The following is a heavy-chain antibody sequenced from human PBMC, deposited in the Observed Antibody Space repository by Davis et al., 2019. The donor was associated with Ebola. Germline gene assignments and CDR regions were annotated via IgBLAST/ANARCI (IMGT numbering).Heavy chain of an antibody. Sequence: GSLRLSCTVSGASITSRSYYWGWIRQPPGKGLEWVGSFSYGDNTHYYNPSLRSRVTISVDTSRNQFSLKLSSATAADTAVYYCARPWYSGTYYDAYDIWGQGTMVAVSS. CDR3: ARPWYSGTYYDAYDI. CDR2: FSYGDNT. D-gene: IGHD1-26*01. J-gene: IGHJ3*02. V-gene: IGHV4-39*01. CDR1: GASITSRSYY.